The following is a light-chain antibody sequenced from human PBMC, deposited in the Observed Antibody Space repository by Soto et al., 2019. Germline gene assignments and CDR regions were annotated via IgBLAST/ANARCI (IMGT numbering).Light chain of an antibody. V-gene: IGLV2-14*01. CDR3: SSYTRSGTQL. Sequence: HSALTQPASVYGSPGQSITISCTGTSSDVGAYKYVSGYQQHPGKAPKVVIYEVTNRPSGVSTRFSGSKCSNTASLTISTLQAEDEADYYGSSYTRSGTQLYGTGTKLTAL. J-gene: IGLJ1*01. CDR1: SSDVGAYKY. CDR2: EVT.